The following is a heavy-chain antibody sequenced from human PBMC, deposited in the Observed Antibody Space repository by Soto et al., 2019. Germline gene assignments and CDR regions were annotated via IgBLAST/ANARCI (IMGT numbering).Heavy chain of an antibody. Sequence: EVQLLESGGGLVQPGGSLRLSCAASGFTFSSYAMSWVRQAPGKGLEWVSAISGSGGSTYYADSVKGRFTISRDNSKNTLYLQMNSLRAEDTAVYYCAKDSTFSRVTTESVAFDYWGQGTLDTVSS. CDR1: GFTFSSYA. V-gene: IGHV3-23*01. D-gene: IGHD4-17*01. CDR3: AKDSTFSRVTTESVAFDY. CDR2: ISGSGGST. J-gene: IGHJ4*02.